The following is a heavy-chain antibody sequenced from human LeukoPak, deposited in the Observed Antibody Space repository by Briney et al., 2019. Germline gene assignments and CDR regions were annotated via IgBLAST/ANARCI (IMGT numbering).Heavy chain of an antibody. CDR3: AKNGVGMGGSHSPSYYYYYYMDV. CDR1: GFTFSSYA. V-gene: IGHV3-23*01. CDR2: ISGSGGST. J-gene: IGHJ6*03. Sequence: PGGSLRLSCAASGFTFSSYAMSWVRQAPGKGLEWVSAISGSGGSTYYADSVKGRFTIYRDNSKNTLYLQMNSMRAEDTAVYYCAKNGVGMGGSHSPSYYYYYYMDVWGKGTTVTVSS. D-gene: IGHD1-26*01.